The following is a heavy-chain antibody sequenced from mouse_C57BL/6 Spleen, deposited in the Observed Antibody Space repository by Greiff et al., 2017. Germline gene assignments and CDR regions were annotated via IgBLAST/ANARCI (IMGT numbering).Heavy chain of an antibody. Sequence: QVQLQQPGAELVRPGTSVKLSCKASGYTFTSYWMHWVKPRPGQGLEWIGVIDPSDSYTNYNQKFKGKATLTVDTSSSTAYMQLSSLTSEDSAVYYCARSGTEAMDYWGQGTSVTVSS. D-gene: IGHD4-1*01. CDR3: ARSGTEAMDY. V-gene: IGHV1-59*01. CDR2: IDPSDSYT. CDR1: GYTFTSYW. J-gene: IGHJ4*01.